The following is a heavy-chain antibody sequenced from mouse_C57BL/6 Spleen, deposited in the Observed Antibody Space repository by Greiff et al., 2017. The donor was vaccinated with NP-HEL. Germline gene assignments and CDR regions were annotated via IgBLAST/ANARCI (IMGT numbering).Heavy chain of an antibody. CDR1: GYTFTSYW. D-gene: IGHD1-1*01. V-gene: IGHV1-55*01. J-gene: IGHJ2*01. CDR3: ARSITTVRGDY. CDR2: IYPGSGST. Sequence: QVQLQQPGAELVKPGASVKMSCKASGYTFTSYWITWVKQRPGQGLEWIGDIYPGSGSTNYNEKFKSKATLTVDTSSSTAYMQLSSLTSEDAAVYYCARSITTVRGDYWGQGTTLTVSS.